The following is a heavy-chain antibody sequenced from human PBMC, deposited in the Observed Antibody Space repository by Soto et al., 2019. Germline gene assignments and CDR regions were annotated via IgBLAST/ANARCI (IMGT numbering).Heavy chain of an antibody. D-gene: IGHD6-19*01. CDR3: ARDLGWAFDY. J-gene: IGHJ4*02. Sequence: EVQMVESGGGLEQPGGSLRLSCEVSGFSFSAYTMNWFRHTPGLGLEWLAFITQTSGDTYYADSVKGRFTISRDNGKSSLSLEMSDLRAEDTAVYYCARDLGWAFDYWGRGTLVTVSS. CDR1: GFSFSAYT. V-gene: IGHV3-48*01. CDR2: ITQTSGDT.